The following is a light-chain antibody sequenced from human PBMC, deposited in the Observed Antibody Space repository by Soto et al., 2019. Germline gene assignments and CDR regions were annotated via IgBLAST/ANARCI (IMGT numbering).Light chain of an antibody. CDR2: GAS. CDR1: ETVATN. J-gene: IGKJ1*01. Sequence: VMTQSPATLSVSPGERATLSCWASETVATNLAWYQQKPGQAPRLLISGASTRAAGISDRFRGSGSGTEFTLTISSLRSEDSAIYYCQQYFEWPPMTFGQGTKADIK. CDR3: QQYFEWPPMT. V-gene: IGKV3-15*01.